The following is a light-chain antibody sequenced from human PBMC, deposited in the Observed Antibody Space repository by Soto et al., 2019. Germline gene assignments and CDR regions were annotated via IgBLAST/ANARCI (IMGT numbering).Light chain of an antibody. CDR3: QQYNNWPHLS. J-gene: IGKJ4*01. CDR1: QSVSSN. CDR2: GAS. V-gene: IGKV3-15*01. Sequence: EIVMTQSPATLSVSPWERATLSCRASQSVSSNLAWYQQKPGQAPRLLIYGASTRATGIPARFSGSGSGTEFTLTISSLQSEDFAVYYCQQYNNWPHLSFGVGTKVEIK.